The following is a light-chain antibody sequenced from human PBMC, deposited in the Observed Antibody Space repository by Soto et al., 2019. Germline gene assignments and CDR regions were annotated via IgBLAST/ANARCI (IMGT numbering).Light chain of an antibody. V-gene: IGKV4-1*01. Sequence: DIVMTQSPESLALSLGERATINCRSSQNLLYSSNNKIYLSWYQQKRGQPPRLLFYWASTRESGVPERFSTSASGTDFSLTISSLQAEDVAVYYCQQYYTAWTFGQGTRV. CDR2: WAS. CDR1: QNLLYSSNNKIY. J-gene: IGKJ1*01. CDR3: QQYYTAWT.